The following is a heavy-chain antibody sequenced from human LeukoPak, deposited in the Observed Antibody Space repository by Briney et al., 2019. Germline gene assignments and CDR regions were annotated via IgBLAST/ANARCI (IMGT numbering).Heavy chain of an antibody. CDR2: MNPNSGNT. CDR1: GYTFTSYD. CDR3: ATNRYDFWSATYYYYYYMDV. D-gene: IGHD3-3*01. J-gene: IGHJ6*03. Sequence: ASVKVSCKASGYTFTSYDINWVRQATGQGLEWMGWMNPNSGNTGYAQKFQGRVTMTRNTSISTAYMELGSLRSEDTAVYYCATNRYDFWSATYYYYYYMDVWGKGTTVTVSS. V-gene: IGHV1-8*01.